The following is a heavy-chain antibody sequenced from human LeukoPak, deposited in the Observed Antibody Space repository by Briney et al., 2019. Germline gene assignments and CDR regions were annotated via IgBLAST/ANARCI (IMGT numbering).Heavy chain of an antibody. CDR2: VNPNSGDT. V-gene: IGHV1-2*02. Sequence: ASVKVSCKASGYTFSGYRLHWVRQAHGQGLEWMGWVNPNSGDTNYHQNFQGRVTMTRDTSISTVYMELNRLTSDDTAVYYCARENWYSDYWGQGTLVTVSS. CDR1: GYTFSGYR. J-gene: IGHJ4*02. CDR3: ARENWYSDY. D-gene: IGHD1-1*01.